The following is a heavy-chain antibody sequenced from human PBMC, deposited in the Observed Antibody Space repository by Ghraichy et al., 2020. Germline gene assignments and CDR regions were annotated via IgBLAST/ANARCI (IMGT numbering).Heavy chain of an antibody. D-gene: IGHD3-9*01. CDR3: ARVVSGTTGYYSYYYYYAMDV. V-gene: IGHV3-11*01. CDR1: GFTFSDYY. CDR2: ISSSATTI. J-gene: IGHJ6*02. Sequence: GGSLRLSCAASGFTFSDYYMSWIRQAPGKGLEWVSYISSSATTIYYADSVKGRFTISRDNAKNSLNLQMNSLRAEDTAVYYCARVVSGTTGYYSYYYYYAMDVWGQGTTVTVSS.